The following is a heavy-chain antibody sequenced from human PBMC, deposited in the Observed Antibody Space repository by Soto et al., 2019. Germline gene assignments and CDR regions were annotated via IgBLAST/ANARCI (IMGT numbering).Heavy chain of an antibody. CDR3: AREGQLGY. CDR2: ISGYNGNT. V-gene: IGHV1-18*01. J-gene: IGHJ4*02. CDR1: GYTFNNYG. D-gene: IGHD6-6*01. Sequence: QVQLVQSGAEVKKPGASVKVSCKASGYTFNNYGFSWVRQAPGQGLEWMGWISGYNGNTNYAERLQGRVTMTTDTSTSKAYMERRSWRYDDTAGYYCAREGQLGYWGQGTPVTVSS.